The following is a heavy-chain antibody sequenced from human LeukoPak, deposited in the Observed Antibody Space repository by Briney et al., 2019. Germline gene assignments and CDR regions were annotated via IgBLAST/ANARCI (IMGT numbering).Heavy chain of an antibody. D-gene: IGHD5-12*01. V-gene: IGHV3-74*01. CDR1: GFTFGSYW. J-gene: IGHJ6*02. Sequence: GGSLRLSCAASGFTFGSYWMHWVRQAPGKGPVWVSRINTDGSSTSYADSVKGRFTISRDNSKNTLYLQMNSLRAEDTAVYYCARDGYSGYDPALGGMDVWGQGTTVTVSS. CDR2: INTDGSST. CDR3: ARDGYSGYDPALGGMDV.